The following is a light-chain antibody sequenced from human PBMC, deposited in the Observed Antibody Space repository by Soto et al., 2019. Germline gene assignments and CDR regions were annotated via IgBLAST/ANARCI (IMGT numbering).Light chain of an antibody. CDR2: LSSDGSH. Sequence: QSVLTQSPSASASLGASVKLTCTLSSGHSSYAIAWHQQQPEKGPRYLMKLSSDGSHSKGDGIPDRFSGSSSGAERYLTISGLQSEDEADYYCQTWDTGARVVFGGGPKVTVL. CDR3: QTWDTGARVV. V-gene: IGLV4-69*01. CDR1: SGHSSYA. J-gene: IGLJ2*01.